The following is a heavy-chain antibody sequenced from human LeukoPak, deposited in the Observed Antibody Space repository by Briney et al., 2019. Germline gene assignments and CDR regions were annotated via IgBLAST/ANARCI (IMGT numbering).Heavy chain of an antibody. Sequence: SEILSLTCAVYGGSFSGYYWSWIRQPPGKGLEWIGEINHSGSTNYNPSLKSRVTISVDTSKNQFSLKLSSVTAADTAVYYCARALRYSSGYDVGYWGQGTLVTVSS. CDR1: GGSFSGYY. J-gene: IGHJ4*02. CDR3: ARALRYSSGYDVGY. D-gene: IGHD5-12*01. V-gene: IGHV4-34*01. CDR2: INHSGST.